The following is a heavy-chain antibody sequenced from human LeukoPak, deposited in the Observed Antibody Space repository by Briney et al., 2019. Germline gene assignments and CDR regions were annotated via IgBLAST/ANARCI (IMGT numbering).Heavy chain of an antibody. D-gene: IGHD4-23*01. CDR1: GYSFTSYW. V-gene: IGHV5-10-1*01. CDR2: IDPSDSYT. J-gene: IGHJ3*02. CDR3: ARLPIYGGKANDAFDI. Sequence: GESLRISCKGSGYSFTSYWISWVRQMPGKGLEWMGRIDPSDSYTNYSPSLQGHVTISADKSISTAYLQWSSLKASDTAMYYCARLPIYGGKANDAFDIWGQGTMVTVSS.